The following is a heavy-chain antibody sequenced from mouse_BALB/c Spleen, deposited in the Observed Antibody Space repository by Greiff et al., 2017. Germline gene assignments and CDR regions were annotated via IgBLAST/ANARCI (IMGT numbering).Heavy chain of an antibody. CDR3: ATGTYYFDY. CDR2: ISSGSSTI. J-gene: IGHJ2*01. CDR1: GFTFSSFG. Sequence: EVKLMESGGGLVQPGGSRKLSCAASGFTFSSFGMHWVRQAPEKGLEWVAYISSGSSTIYYADTVKGRFTISRDNPKNTLFLQMTSLRSEDTAMYYCATGTYYFDYWGQGTTLKVSS. D-gene: IGHD4-1*01. V-gene: IGHV5-17*02.